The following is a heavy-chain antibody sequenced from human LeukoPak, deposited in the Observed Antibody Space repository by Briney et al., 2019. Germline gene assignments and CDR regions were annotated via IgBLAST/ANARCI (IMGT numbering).Heavy chain of an antibody. CDR2: ISSSSSYI. Sequence: GGSLRLSCAASGFTFSSYNMNWVRQAPGKGLEWVSSISSSSSYIYYADSVKGRFTISRDNAKNSLYLQMISLRAEDTALYYCARRRGYSYWDYAFDIWGQGTMVTVSS. V-gene: IGHV3-21*04. CDR3: ARRRGYSYWDYAFDI. J-gene: IGHJ3*02. CDR1: GFTFSSYN. D-gene: IGHD5-18*01.